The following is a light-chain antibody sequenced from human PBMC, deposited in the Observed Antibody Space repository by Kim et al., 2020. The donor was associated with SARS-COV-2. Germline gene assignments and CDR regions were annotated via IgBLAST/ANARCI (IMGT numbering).Light chain of an antibody. CDR3: NSYTTSSTWV. CDR1: SSDVGNNNY. CDR2: DVT. V-gene: IGLV2-14*04. J-gene: IGLJ3*02. Sequence: GQSLTISCTGTSSDVGNNNYVSWYQQYPGKAPKLIIYDVTKRPSGVSNRFSGSKSGNTASLTIFGRQADDEAIYYCNSYTTSSTWVFGGGTQLTVL.